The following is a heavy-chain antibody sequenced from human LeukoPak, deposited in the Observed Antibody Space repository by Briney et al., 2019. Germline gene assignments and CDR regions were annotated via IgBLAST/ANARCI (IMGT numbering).Heavy chain of an antibody. CDR2: INCSGAPI. CDR1: GFTFSAYG. D-gene: IGHD5-12*01. V-gene: IGHV3-48*01. CDR3: AREGYSGYNSH. J-gene: IGHJ4*02. Sequence: GGSLRLSXTGSGFTFSAYGMNWVRQAPGRGPEWASYINCSGAPIYYADSVRGRFTISRDNAKNSLYLQMNSLRGEDTAVYYCAREGYSGYNSHWGQGTLVTVSS.